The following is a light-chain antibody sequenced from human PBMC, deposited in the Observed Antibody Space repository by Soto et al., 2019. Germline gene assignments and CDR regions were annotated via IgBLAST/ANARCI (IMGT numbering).Light chain of an antibody. CDR3: QQSYTTTRT. Sequence: IQITQSPSSLSASAGDRVTITCRASQGISTYLNWYQQKPGKAPKLLIYAASSLQSGVPSRFSGSGSETDFTLTISSLQPEDFATYSCQQSYTTTRTCGQGTKVDIK. J-gene: IGKJ1*01. CDR2: AAS. V-gene: IGKV1-39*01. CDR1: QGISTY.